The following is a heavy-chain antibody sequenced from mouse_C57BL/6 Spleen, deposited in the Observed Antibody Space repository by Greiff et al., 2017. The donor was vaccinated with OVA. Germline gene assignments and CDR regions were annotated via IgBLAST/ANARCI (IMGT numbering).Heavy chain of an antibody. V-gene: IGHV3-1*01. CDR1: GYSITSGYD. D-gene: IGHD2-3*01. CDR3: ARSYDGYPYYYAMDY. J-gene: IGHJ4*01. CDR2: ISYSGST. Sequence: EVKLQESGPGMVKPSQSLSLTCTVTGYSITSGYDWHWIRHFPGNKLEWMGYISYSGSTNYNPSLKSRISITHDTSKNHFFLKLNSVTTEDTATYYCARSYDGYPYYYAMDYWGQGTSVTVSS.